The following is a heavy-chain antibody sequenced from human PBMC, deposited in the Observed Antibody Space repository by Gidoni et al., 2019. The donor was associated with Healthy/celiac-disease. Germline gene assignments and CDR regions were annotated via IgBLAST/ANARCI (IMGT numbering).Heavy chain of an antibody. D-gene: IGHD6-13*01. CDR2: INPNSGGT. CDR3: ARDLGAAAVFYYYYGMDV. V-gene: IGHV1-2*02. CDR1: GYTFTGYY. J-gene: IGHJ6*02. Sequence: QVQLVQSGAQLKTPGASVKVSCNAAGYTFTGYYRHWVRQAPGQGLEWMGWINPNSGGTNYAQKFQGRVTMTRDTSISTAYMELSRLRSDDTAVYYCARDLGAAAVFYYYYGMDVWGQGTTVTVSS.